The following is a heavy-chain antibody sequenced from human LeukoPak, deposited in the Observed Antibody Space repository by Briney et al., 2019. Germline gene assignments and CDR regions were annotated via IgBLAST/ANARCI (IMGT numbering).Heavy chain of an antibody. CDR3: ARDGWFGELSKWR. D-gene: IGHD3-10*01. V-gene: IGHV1-2*02. CDR2: INPNSGGT. Sequence: ASVKVSCKASGYTFTGYYMHWVRQAPGQGLEWMGWINPNSGGTNYAQKFQGRVTMTRDTSISTAYTELSRLRSDDTAVYYCARDGWFGELSKWRWGQGTLVTVSS. CDR1: GYTFTGYY. J-gene: IGHJ4*02.